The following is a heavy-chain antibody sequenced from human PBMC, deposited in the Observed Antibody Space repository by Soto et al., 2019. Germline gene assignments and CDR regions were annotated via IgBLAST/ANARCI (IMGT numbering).Heavy chain of an antibody. Sequence: ASVKVSCKASGYTFTTFGISWVRQAPGQGLEWVGWISANNGNTKYSQKFQGRVSLTTETSASTAYMELRSLRSDDTAVYYCARSAPFDIYAITPVERWGQGTLVTVSS. CDR3: ARSAPFDIYAITPVER. J-gene: IGHJ4*02. D-gene: IGHD3-9*01. CDR1: GYTFTTFG. V-gene: IGHV1-18*01. CDR2: ISANNGNT.